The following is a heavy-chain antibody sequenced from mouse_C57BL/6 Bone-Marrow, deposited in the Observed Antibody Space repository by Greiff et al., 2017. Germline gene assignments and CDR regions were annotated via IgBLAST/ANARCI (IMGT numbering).Heavy chain of an antibody. J-gene: IGHJ4*01. V-gene: IGHV1-55*01. CDR1: GYTFTSYW. CDR2: IYPGSGST. D-gene: IGHD2-1*01. Sequence: QVQLQQPGAELVKPGASVKMSCKASGYTFTSYWITWVKQRPGQGLEWIGDIYPGSGSTNYNEKFKSKATLTVDTSSSTAYMQLSSLKSEDAAVYYCAIIYYGNYHAMDYWGQGTSVTVSS. CDR3: AIIYYGNYHAMDY.